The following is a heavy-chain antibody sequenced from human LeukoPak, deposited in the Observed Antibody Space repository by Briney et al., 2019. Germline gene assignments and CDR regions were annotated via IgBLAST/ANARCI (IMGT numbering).Heavy chain of an antibody. CDR3: ARDRDSGYSSSWYFEDYYYMDV. CDR1: GFTFSSYA. Sequence: RSLRLSCAASGFTFSSYAMHWVRQAPGKGLEWVAVISYDGSNKYYADSVKGRFTISRDNAKNSLYLQMNSLRAEDTAVYYCARDRDSGYSSSWYFEDYYYMDVWGKGTTVTVSS. V-gene: IGHV3-30*04. D-gene: IGHD6-13*01. J-gene: IGHJ6*03. CDR2: ISYDGSNK.